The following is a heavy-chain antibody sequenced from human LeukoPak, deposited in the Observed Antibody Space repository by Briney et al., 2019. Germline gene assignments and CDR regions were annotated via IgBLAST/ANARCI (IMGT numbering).Heavy chain of an antibody. CDR3: ARHRSKWLQSSFDY. D-gene: IGHD5-24*01. CDR2: IYHSGST. J-gene: IGHJ4*02. CDR1: GYSISSGYY. Sequence: SETLSLTCTVSGYSISSGYYWGWIRQPPGKGLEWIGSIYHSGSTYYNPSLKSRVTISVDTSKNQFSLKLNSVTAADTAVYYCARHRSKWLQSSFDYWGQGTLVTVSS. V-gene: IGHV4-38-2*02.